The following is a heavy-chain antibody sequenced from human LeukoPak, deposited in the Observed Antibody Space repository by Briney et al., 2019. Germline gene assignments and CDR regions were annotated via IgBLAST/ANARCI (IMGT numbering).Heavy chain of an antibody. Sequence: SQTLSLTCTVSGGSISSGGYYWSWIRQHPGKGLEWIGYIYYSGSTYYNPSLKSRVTISVDTSKNQFSLKLSSVTAADTAVYYCARVRKDDFWSGPYYYMDVWGKGTTVTVSS. CDR2: IYYSGST. J-gene: IGHJ6*03. CDR3: ARVRKDDFWSGPYYYMDV. CDR1: GGSISSGGYY. D-gene: IGHD3-3*01. V-gene: IGHV4-31*03.